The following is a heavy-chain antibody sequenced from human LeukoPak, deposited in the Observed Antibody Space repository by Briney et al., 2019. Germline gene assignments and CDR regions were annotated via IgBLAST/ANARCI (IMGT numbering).Heavy chain of an antibody. Sequence: PEGSLRLSCAASGFTFSTYAMSWVRQAPGRGLEWVSAVSDSGSGTYYADSVKGRFTISRDNSKNTLYLQMTSLRAEDTALYYCAKGKGSSGWYDWGQGTLVTVSS. V-gene: IGHV3-23*01. D-gene: IGHD6-19*01. CDR3: AKGKGSSGWYD. J-gene: IGHJ4*02. CDR2: VSDSGSGT. CDR1: GFTFSTYA.